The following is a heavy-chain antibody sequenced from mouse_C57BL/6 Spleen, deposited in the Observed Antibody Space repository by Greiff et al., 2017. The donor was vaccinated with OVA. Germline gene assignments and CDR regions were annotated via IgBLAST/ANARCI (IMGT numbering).Heavy chain of an antibody. V-gene: IGHV1-69*01. CDR2: IDPSDSYT. D-gene: IGHD2-5*01. CDR3: ARHSNFDY. J-gene: IGHJ2*01. CDR1: GYTFTSYW. Sequence: VKLQQPGAELVMPGASVKLSCKASGYTFTSYWMHWVKQRPGQGLEWIGEIDPSDSYTNYNQKFKGKSTLTVDKSSSTAYMQLSSLTSEDSAVYYCARHSNFDYWGQGTTLTVSS.